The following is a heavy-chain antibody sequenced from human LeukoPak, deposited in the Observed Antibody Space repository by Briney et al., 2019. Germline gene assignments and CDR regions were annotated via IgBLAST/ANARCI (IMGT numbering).Heavy chain of an antibody. D-gene: IGHD5-18*01. J-gene: IGHJ4*02. V-gene: IGHV1-2*02. CDR3: AREGDGVTAMVGFDY. CDR2: INPNSGGT. Sequence: GASVKVSCKASGYTFTGYYMHWVRQAPGRGLEWMGWINPNSGGTNYAQKFQGRVTMTRDTSISTAYMELSRLRSDDTAVYYCAREGDGVTAMVGFDYWGQGTLVTVSS. CDR1: GYTFTGYY.